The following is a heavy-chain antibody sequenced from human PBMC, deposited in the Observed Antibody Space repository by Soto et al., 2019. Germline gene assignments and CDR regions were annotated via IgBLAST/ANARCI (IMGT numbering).Heavy chain of an antibody. V-gene: IGHV3-33*01. D-gene: IGHD2-2*01. Sequence: GGSLRLSCAASGFTFSSYGMHWVRQAPGKGLEWVAVIWYDGSNKYYADSVKGRFTISRDNSKNTLYLQMNSLRAEDTAVYYCARPIGYCSSTSCYEGAFDIWGQGTMVTVSS. CDR2: IWYDGSNK. CDR3: ARPIGYCSSTSCYEGAFDI. CDR1: GFTFSSYG. J-gene: IGHJ3*02.